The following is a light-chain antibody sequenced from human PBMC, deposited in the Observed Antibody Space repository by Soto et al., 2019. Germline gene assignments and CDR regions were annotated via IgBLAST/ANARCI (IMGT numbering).Light chain of an antibody. CDR2: DAS. J-gene: IGKJ2*01. CDR1: QSVSSY. CDR3: HQRSNWPRT. Sequence: EIVLTQSPATLSLSPGERATLSCRASQSVSSYLAWYQQKHGQPPRLLIYDASNRATGIPARFSGSGSGTDFTLTISSLETEEFAVYYCHQRSNWPRTFGQGTKLEIK. V-gene: IGKV3-11*01.